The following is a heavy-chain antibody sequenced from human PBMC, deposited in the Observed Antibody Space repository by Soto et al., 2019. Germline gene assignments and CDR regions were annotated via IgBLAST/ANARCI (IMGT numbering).Heavy chain of an antibody. V-gene: IGHV3-48*02. J-gene: IGHJ4*02. CDR1: GFPFSFYS. CDR3: ARDGKGAAYTNGPYYFVY. CDR2: ITPTSRAI. D-gene: IGHD2-8*01. Sequence: EVQLLESGGGLVQPGGSLRLSCEASGFPFSFYSMNWVRQAPGKGLEWIAYITPTSRAINYADSVRGRFTISRDGARVXLHMNSLGDEDTAVYYWARDGKGAAYTNGPYYFVYRGQGALVTVSS.